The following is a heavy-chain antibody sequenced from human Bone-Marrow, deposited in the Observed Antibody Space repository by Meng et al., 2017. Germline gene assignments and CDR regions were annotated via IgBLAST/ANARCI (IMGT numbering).Heavy chain of an antibody. D-gene: IGHD5-18*01. CDR1: GDSIRTYY. Sequence: QGQLQESGPGLVKPSETLSLTCTVSGDSIRTYYWSWIRQPPGKGLEWIGEINHSGSTNYNPSLKSRVTISVDTSKNQFSLKLSSVTAADTAVYYCARTRGYSYGYYGYWGQGTLVTVSS. CDR3: ARTRGYSYGYYGY. J-gene: IGHJ4*02. CDR2: INHSGST. V-gene: IGHV4-59*12.